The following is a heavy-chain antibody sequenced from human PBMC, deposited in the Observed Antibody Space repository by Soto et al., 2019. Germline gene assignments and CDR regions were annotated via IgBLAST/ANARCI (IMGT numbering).Heavy chain of an antibody. Sequence: QVQLVESGGGMVQPGTSLRLSCAASGFTFNSLSLHWVRQRPDKGLEWVAVISHDGRVTFYADFVKGRFTVSRDNSKNTIYLQVNSLRAEDTAVYYCAREPYGDCQYFDYWVQGTLVTVSS. D-gene: IGHD2-21*02. CDR3: AREPYGDCQYFDY. CDR1: GFTFNSLS. CDR2: ISHDGRVT. V-gene: IGHV3-30*04. J-gene: IGHJ4*02.